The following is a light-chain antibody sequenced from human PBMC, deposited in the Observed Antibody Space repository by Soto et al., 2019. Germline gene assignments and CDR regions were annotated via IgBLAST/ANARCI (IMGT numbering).Light chain of an antibody. V-gene: IGLV2-14*01. Sequence: QSALTQPASRSGAPGQSITISCTGTSSDVGGYNSVSWYPQHPGKAPKLMIYNVSNRPSGVSNRSSGSKSGNTASLTISGLQAEDEADYYCSSYTSSSTYVFGTGTKVTVL. CDR3: SSYTSSSTYV. CDR1: SSDVGGYNS. CDR2: NVS. J-gene: IGLJ1*01.